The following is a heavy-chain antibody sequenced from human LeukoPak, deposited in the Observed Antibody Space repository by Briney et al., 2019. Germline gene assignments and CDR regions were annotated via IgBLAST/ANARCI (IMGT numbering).Heavy chain of an antibody. V-gene: IGHV4-39*07. J-gene: IGHJ4*02. Sequence: SETLSLTCTVSGGSISSSSYYWGWIRQPPGKGLEWIGSIYYSGSTYYNPSLKSRVTISVDTSKNQFSLKLSSVTAADTAVYFCVKRIAVAGLFDSWGPGTLVTVSS. CDR2: IYYSGST. CDR3: VKRIAVAGLFDS. CDR1: GGSISSSSYY. D-gene: IGHD6-19*01.